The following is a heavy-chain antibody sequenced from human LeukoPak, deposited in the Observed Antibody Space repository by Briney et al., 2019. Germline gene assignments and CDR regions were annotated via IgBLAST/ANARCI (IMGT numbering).Heavy chain of an antibody. J-gene: IGHJ4*02. Sequence: GGSLRLSCAASGFTFSSYGMHWVRQAPGKGLEWVAFIRYDGSNKYYADSVKGRFTISRDNSKNTLYLQMNSLRAEDTAVYYCAKEEGRYSSGIDYWGQGTLVTVSS. D-gene: IGHD5-12*01. V-gene: IGHV3-30*02. CDR1: GFTFSSYG. CDR2: IRYDGSNK. CDR3: AKEEGRYSSGIDY.